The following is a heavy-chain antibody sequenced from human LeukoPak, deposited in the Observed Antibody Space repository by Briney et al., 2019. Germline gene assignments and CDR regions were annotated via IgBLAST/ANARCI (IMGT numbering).Heavy chain of an antibody. CDR3: AKGMYSGGWAYFDH. CDR2: INWNSGTI. V-gene: IGHV3-9*01. CDR1: GFTFDDYA. D-gene: IGHD6-19*01. J-gene: IGHJ4*02. Sequence: GGSLRLSCAASGFTFDDYAIHWVRQAPGKGLEWVSGINWNSGTIHYADSVKGRFTISRDNAKKSLYLQMKSLRAEDTALYYCAKGMYSGGWAYFDHWGQGTLVTVSS.